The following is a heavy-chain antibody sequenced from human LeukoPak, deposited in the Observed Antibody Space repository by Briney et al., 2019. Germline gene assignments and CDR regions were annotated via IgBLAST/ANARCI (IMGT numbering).Heavy chain of an antibody. CDR1: GGSISSSNW. CDR2: IYHSGST. Sequence: SGTLSLTCAVSGGSISSSNWWSWVRQPPGKGLEWIGEIYHSGSTNYNPSLKSRVTISVDKSKNQFSLKLSSVTAADTAVYYCAREFSFFRPEYDYVWGSYRYTGGGDYWGQGTLVTVSS. D-gene: IGHD3-16*02. V-gene: IGHV4-4*02. J-gene: IGHJ4*02. CDR3: AREFSFFRPEYDYVWGSYRYTGGGDY.